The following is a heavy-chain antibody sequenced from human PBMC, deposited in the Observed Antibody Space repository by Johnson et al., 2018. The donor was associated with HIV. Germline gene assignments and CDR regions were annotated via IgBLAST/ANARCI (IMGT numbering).Heavy chain of an antibody. CDR2: ISSTGGTP. CDR3: ARALTMVRGVISDALDI. Sequence: VQLVESGGGLVQPGGSLRLSCAASGFTFSSYAMHWVRQAPGKGLDYVSAISSTGGTPYYATPVRGSFTISRDNSKNTLYLQMNSLRAEDTALYYCARALTMVRGVISDALDIWGQETMVTVSS. D-gene: IGHD3-10*01. V-gene: IGHV3-64*01. CDR1: GFTFSSYA. J-gene: IGHJ3*02.